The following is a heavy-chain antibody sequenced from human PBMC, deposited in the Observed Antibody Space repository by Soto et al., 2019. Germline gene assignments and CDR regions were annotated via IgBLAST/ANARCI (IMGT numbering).Heavy chain of an antibody. D-gene: IGHD2-2*01. CDR3: ARGKLVPAAMSLYYYYYYMDV. CDR1: GGSFSGFY. Sequence: SETLSLTCAVYGGSFSGFYWSWIRQPPGKGLEWIGEINHSGSTNYNPSLKSRVTISVDTSKNQFSLKLSSVTAADTAVYYCARGKLVPAAMSLYYYYYYMDVWGKGTTVTVSS. J-gene: IGHJ6*03. CDR2: INHSGST. V-gene: IGHV4-34*01.